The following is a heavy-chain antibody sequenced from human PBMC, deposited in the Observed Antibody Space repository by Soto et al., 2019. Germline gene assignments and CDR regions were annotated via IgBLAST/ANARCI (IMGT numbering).Heavy chain of an antibody. D-gene: IGHD3-16*01. V-gene: IGHV4-30-2*06. J-gene: IGHJ6*02. Sequence: PSETLSLTCAVSGDSISRGGYSWNRIRQSPGRGLEWIGYMYLGGNTYYNPSLKSRVTISVDRSKNQFSLKLTSVTAADTAVYYCARWGRGAYGMDVWGQGTTVTVSS. CDR2: MYLGGNT. CDR3: ARWGRGAYGMDV. CDR1: GDSISRGGYS.